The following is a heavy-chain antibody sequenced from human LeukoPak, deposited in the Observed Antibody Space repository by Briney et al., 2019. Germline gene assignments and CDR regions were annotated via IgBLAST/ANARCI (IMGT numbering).Heavy chain of an antibody. V-gene: IGHV4-4*07. CDR2: IYTSGST. CDR3: ARPLLLYYYDSSGYYSDAFDI. Sequence: PSETLSLTCTVSGGSISSYYWSWIRQPAGKGLEWIGRIYTSGSTNYNPSLKSRVTMSVDTSKNQFSLKLSSVTAADTAVYYCARPLLLYYYDSSGYYSDAFDIWGQGTMVTVSS. CDR1: GGSISSYY. J-gene: IGHJ3*02. D-gene: IGHD3-22*01.